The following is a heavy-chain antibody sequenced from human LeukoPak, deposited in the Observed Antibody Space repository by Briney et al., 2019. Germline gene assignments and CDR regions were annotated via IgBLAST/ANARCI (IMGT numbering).Heavy chain of an antibody. CDR2: ISYDGSDK. CDR3: ARGGGYGGLSYFDY. D-gene: IGHD6-19*01. Sequence: PGGSLRLSCAASGFTFSRYAMHWVRQAPGKGLEWVAVISYDGSDKYYADSVKGRFTISRDNSKNTLYLQMNSLRAEDTAVYYCARGGGYGGLSYFDYWGQGTLVTVSS. V-gene: IGHV3-30*04. CDR1: GFTFSRYA. J-gene: IGHJ4*02.